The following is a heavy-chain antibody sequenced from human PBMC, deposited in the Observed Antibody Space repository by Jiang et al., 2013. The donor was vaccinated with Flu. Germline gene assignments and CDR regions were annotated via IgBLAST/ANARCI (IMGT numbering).Heavy chain of an antibody. CDR3: ARDNGVAGDAFDY. Sequence: RLSCSASGFTFSSYAMSWVRQAPGKGLEWVSAISGSGGSTYYTDSVKGRFTISRDKSKNTLYLLMNSLRAEDTAVYYCARDNGVAGDAFDYWGQGTLVTVSS. J-gene: IGHJ4*02. CDR1: GFTFSSYA. D-gene: IGHD6-19*01. CDR2: ISGSGGST. V-gene: IGHV3-23*01.